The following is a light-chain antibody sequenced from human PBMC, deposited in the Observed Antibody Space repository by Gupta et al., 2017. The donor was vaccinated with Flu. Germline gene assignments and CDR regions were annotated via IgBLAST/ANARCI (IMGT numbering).Light chain of an antibody. Sequence: QLVVTQSPSASVSLGASVKITCTLGSGHSSYAIAWPQQQPEKGPRYLMKLNSYGSHIKGDGIPDRFSGSSSGAERFLTLSSLQSEGEADYYCQNWGTGIQVFGGGTKVTVL. J-gene: IGLJ2*01. CDR3: QNWGTGIQV. CDR2: LNSYGSH. V-gene: IGLV4-69*01. CDR1: SGHSSYA.